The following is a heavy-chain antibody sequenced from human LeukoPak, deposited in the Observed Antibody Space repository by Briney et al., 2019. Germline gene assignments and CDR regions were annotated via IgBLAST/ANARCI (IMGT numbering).Heavy chain of an antibody. D-gene: IGHD2-2*01. CDR3: ARDPQCTSKTCHPFDF. J-gene: IGHJ4*02. V-gene: IGHV1-46*01. Sequence: ASVKVSCKAFGFSFRTYYMHWVRQAPGQGLEWMGIINPSGGSTSYAQKFQGRVNLTRDMSTSTVYMELRSLKSDDTAVYYCARDPQCTSKTCHPFDFWGQGTLVTVSS. CDR1: GFSFRTYY. CDR2: INPSGGST.